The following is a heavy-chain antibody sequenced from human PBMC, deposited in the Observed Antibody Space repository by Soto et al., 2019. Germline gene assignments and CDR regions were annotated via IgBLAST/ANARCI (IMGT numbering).Heavy chain of an antibody. CDR1: GASIGSGDDY. CDR2: ISDSGST. CDR3: AKYLPPEFDP. J-gene: IGHJ5*02. Sequence: SETLSLTCSVSGASIGSGDDYWTWIRQSPGKGLEWIGYISDSGSTFYNPSLRSRLTIALDTSKNHFSLKLNSVTAADTAVYYCAKYLPPEFDPWGHGFPVTVS. D-gene: IGHD2-2*02. V-gene: IGHV4-30-4*08.